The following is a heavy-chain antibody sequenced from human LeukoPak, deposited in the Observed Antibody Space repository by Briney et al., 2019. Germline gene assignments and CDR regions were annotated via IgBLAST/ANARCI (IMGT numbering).Heavy chain of an antibody. V-gene: IGHV3-74*01. D-gene: IGHD5-24*01. CDR3: ARYLGRDGYS. J-gene: IGHJ5*02. Sequence: GGSLRVFCAASGFTFSSYWMHWVRQAPGKGLVWVSRINSDGVITNYADSVKGRFTISRDNAKNTLYLQMNSLRAEDTAVYHCARYLGRDGYSWGQGTLVTVSS. CDR1: GFTFSSYW. CDR2: INSDGVIT.